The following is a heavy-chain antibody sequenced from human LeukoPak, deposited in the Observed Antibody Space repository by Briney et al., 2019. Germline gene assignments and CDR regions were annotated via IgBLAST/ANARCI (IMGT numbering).Heavy chain of an antibody. CDR2: IYPGDSDT. CDR1: GYSFTSYW. V-gene: IGHV5-51*01. D-gene: IGHD2-2*01. CDR3: ARGYCSSTSCYARGWFDY. J-gene: IGHJ4*02. Sequence: GESLKIPCKGSGYSFTSYWIGWVRQMPGKGLEWMGIIYPGDSDTRYSPSFQGQVTISADKSVSTAYLQWSSLKASDTAMYYCARGYCSSTSCYARGWFDYWGQGTLVTVSS.